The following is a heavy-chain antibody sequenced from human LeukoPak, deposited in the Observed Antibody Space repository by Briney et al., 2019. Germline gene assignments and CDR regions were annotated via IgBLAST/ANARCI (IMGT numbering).Heavy chain of an antibody. CDR3: AKDRVDTAMVRFSDY. D-gene: IGHD5-18*01. CDR1: GFTFSSYG. V-gene: IGHV3-23*01. CDR2: ISGSGGST. Sequence: PGGSLRLSCAASGFTFSSYGMSWVRQVPGKGLEGVSAISGSGGSTYYADSVKGRFTISRDNSKNTLYLQMNSLRVEDTAVYYCAKDRVDTAMVRFSDYWGQGTLVTVSS. J-gene: IGHJ4*02.